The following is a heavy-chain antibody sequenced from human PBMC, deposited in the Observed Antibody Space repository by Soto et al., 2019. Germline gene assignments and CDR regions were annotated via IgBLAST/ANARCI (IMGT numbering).Heavy chain of an antibody. CDR3: ARHPSDFWFDP. D-gene: IGHD2-21*02. Sequence: SETLSLTCSVSGGSISSSSYFWGWIRQPPGKGLEWIGSIYYSGSTYYNPSLKSRVTVSVDTSKNQFSLKLSSLTAADTAVYYCARHPSDFWFDPWGQATLVTVSS. CDR1: GGSISSSSYF. V-gene: IGHV4-39*01. CDR2: IYYSGST. J-gene: IGHJ5*02.